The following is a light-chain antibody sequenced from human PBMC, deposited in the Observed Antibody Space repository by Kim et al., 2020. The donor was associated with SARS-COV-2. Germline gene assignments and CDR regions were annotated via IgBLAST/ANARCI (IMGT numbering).Light chain of an antibody. Sequence: LTQPHSVSESPGRTVTISCTRSSGGIASNHVQWYQHRPGSAPTTVIYEDSLRASGVPDRFSGSIDSSSNSASLTISGLKTEDEADYYCQSYDSRFWV. CDR1: SGGIASNH. CDR2: EDS. J-gene: IGLJ3*02. CDR3: QSYDSRFWV. V-gene: IGLV6-57*03.